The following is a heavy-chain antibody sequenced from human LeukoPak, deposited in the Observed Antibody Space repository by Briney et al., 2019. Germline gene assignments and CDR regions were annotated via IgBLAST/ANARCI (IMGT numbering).Heavy chain of an antibody. CDR3: AKVAPYGNYVFDR. Sequence: PGRSLRLSCAASGFSFSSYAMSWVRQAPGKGLEWVSGLSVSGSSTYFADSVKGRFTISRDNSKNTLYLQMNSLGAEDTAVYYCAKVAPYGNYVFDRWGQGTLVTVSS. V-gene: IGHV3-23*01. J-gene: IGHJ4*02. D-gene: IGHD3-10*02. CDR2: LSVSGSST. CDR1: GFSFSSYA.